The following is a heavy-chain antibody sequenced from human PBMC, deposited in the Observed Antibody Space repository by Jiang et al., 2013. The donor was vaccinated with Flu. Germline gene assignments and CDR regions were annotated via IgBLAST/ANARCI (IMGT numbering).Heavy chain of an antibody. Sequence: LLKPSETLSLTCTVSGDSIITSSYFWGWIRQPPGKGLEWIASVYYTGTTYYNPSLQSRVTISIDTSKNQFSLNLTSVTATDTAIYYCAKHARLVAARPVGPRNVFDPWGHGTQVTVSS. V-gene: IGHV4-39*01. CDR2: VYYTGTT. CDR1: GDSIITSSYF. J-gene: IGHJ5*02. D-gene: IGHD2-15*01. CDR3: AKHARLVAARPVGPRNVFDP.